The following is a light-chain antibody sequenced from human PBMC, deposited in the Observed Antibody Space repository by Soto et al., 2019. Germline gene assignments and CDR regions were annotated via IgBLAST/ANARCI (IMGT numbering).Light chain of an antibody. J-gene: IGKJ1*01. CDR3: QQYDTYWT. Sequence: DIQMTQSPSTLSGSVGDRVTITCRASQTISSWLAWYQQKPGKAPKLRIYKASTLKSGVPSRLSGSGSGTEFTLTIISMQPDDSATYYCQQYDTYWTFGQGTKVDI. CDR2: KAS. V-gene: IGKV1-5*03. CDR1: QTISSW.